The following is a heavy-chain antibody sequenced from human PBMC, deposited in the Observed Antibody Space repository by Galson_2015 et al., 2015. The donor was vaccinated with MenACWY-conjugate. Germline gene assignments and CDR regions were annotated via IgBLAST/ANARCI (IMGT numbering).Heavy chain of an antibody. J-gene: IGHJ5*02. V-gene: IGHV1-18*01. CDR1: GYTFTGYG. CDR3: ARIAPPYCSGGSCYSDLVGRFDP. Sequence: AGRGCCKASGYTFTGYGISWVRQAPGQGLEWMGWISAYNGNTNYAQTLQGRVTMTTDTSTSTAYMELRSLRSDDTAVYYCARIAPPYCSGGSCYSDLVGRFDPWGQGTLVTVSS. D-gene: IGHD2-15*01. CDR2: ISAYNGNT.